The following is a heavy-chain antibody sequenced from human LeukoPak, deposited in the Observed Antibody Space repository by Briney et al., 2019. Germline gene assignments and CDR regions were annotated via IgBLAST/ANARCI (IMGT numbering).Heavy chain of an antibody. CDR3: ARAKLLWFGEFSYYYMDV. CDR1: GGSFSGYY. V-gene: IGHV4-34*01. J-gene: IGHJ6*03. Sequence: KPSETLSLTCAVYGGSFSGYYWSWIRQPPGKGLEWIGEINHSGSTNYNPSLKSRVTISVDTSKNQFSLKLSSVTAADTAVYYCARAKLLWFGEFSYYYMDVWGKGTTVTASS. D-gene: IGHD3-10*01. CDR2: INHSGST.